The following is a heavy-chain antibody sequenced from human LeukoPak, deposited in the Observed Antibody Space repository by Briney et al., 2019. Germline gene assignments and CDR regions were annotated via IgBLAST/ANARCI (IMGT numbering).Heavy chain of an antibody. J-gene: IGHJ3*02. CDR2: IYYSGST. CDR1: GGSISSSSYY. D-gene: IGHD1-26*01. Sequence: SETLSLTCTVSGGSISSSSYYWGWIRQPPGKGLEWIGSIYYSGSTYYNPSLKSRVTISVDTSKNQFSLKLSSVTAADTAVYYCAKGFSGGNSGSYRRMGWVSAFDIWGQGTMVTVSS. CDR3: AKGFSGGNSGSYRRMGWVSAFDI. V-gene: IGHV4-39*07.